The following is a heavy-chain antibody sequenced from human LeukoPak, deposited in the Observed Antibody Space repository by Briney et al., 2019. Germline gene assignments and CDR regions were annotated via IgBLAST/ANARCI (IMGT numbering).Heavy chain of an antibody. D-gene: IGHD2-15*01. Sequence: GGSLRLSCAASGFTFRNCAMHWVRQAPGKGLDWLALISNDGTNKYFADSVTGRLTISRDNSKNTLYLLMNSLTSEDTAVYFCARSCGGSFFPFDYWGQGTLVTVSS. V-gene: IGHV3-30-3*01. J-gene: IGHJ4*02. CDR1: GFTFRNCA. CDR3: ARSCGGSFFPFDY. CDR2: ISNDGTNK.